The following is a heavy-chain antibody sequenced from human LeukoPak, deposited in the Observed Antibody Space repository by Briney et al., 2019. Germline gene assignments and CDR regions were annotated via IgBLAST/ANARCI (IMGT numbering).Heavy chain of an antibody. CDR1: GYTFTSYA. CDR2: INAGNGNT. J-gene: IGHJ4*02. Sequence: ASVKVSCKASGYTFTSYAMHWVRQAPGQRLEWMGWINAGNGNTKYSQRFQGRVTITRDTSASTAYMELSSLRSEDTAVYYCARDDYGDTRTFDFWGQGTLVTVSS. V-gene: IGHV1-3*01. CDR3: ARDDYGDTRTFDF. D-gene: IGHD4-17*01.